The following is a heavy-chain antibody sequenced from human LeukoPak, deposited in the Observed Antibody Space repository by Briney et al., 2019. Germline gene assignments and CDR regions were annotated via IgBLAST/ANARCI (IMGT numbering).Heavy chain of an antibody. V-gene: IGHV4-59*08. CDR1: GGSIRSYY. CDR2: IYYSGST. CDR3: ARQGGGFWYFDL. D-gene: IGHD6-25*01. Sequence: SETLSLTCTVSGGSIRSYYWSWIRQPRGKGLEWIGYIYYSGSTNYNPSLKSRVTISVDTSKNQFSLKLSSVTAADTAVYYCARQGGGFWYFDLWGRGTLVTVSS. J-gene: IGHJ2*01.